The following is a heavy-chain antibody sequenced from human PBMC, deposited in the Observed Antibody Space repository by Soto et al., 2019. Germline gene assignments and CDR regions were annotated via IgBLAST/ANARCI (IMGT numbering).Heavy chain of an antibody. D-gene: IGHD2-21*02. CDR2: IYYSGST. CDR3: ARAAYCGGDCGLTAGYYYYYGMDV. Sequence: SETLSLTCTVSGGSISSGDYYWSWIRQPPGKGLEWIGYIYYSGSTYCNPSLKSRVTISVDTSKNQFSLKLSSVTAADTAVYYCARAAYCGGDCGLTAGYYYYYGMDVWGQGTTVTVSS. J-gene: IGHJ6*02. V-gene: IGHV4-30-4*01. CDR1: GGSISSGDYY.